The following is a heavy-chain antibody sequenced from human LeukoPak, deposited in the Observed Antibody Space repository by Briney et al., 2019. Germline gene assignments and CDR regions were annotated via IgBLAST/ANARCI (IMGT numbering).Heavy chain of an antibody. CDR3: AKENVFWSGLRAFDI. CDR1: GFPFSSYS. J-gene: IGHJ3*02. V-gene: IGHV3-21*01. CDR2: ISSSGSYI. Sequence: GGSLRLSCAASGFPFSSYSMNWVRQAPGKGLEWGSSISSSGSYIYYADSVKGRFTISRDNAKNSLYLQMNNLSAEDTAVYYCAKENVFWSGLRAFDIWGQGTMVTVSS. D-gene: IGHD3-3*01.